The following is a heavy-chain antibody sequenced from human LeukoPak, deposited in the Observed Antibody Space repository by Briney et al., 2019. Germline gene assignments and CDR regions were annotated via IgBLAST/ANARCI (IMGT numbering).Heavy chain of an antibody. CDR1: GGSISSYY. Sequence: SETLSLTCTVSGGSISSYYWSWIRQPPGKGLEWIGYIYYSGSTNYNPSLKSRVTISVDTSKNQFSLKLSSVTAADTAVYYCARHMGYDILTGYNKEDAFDIWGQGTMITVSS. D-gene: IGHD3-9*01. CDR2: IYYSGST. V-gene: IGHV4-59*08. J-gene: IGHJ3*02. CDR3: ARHMGYDILTGYNKEDAFDI.